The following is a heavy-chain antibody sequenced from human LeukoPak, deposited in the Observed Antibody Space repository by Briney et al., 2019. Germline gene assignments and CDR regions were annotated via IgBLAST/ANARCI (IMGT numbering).Heavy chain of an antibody. Sequence: SGTLSLTRAVSGGSISSRNWWSWVRQPPGKGLEWIGEIYHSGSTNYNPSLKSRVTISVDKSKNQFSLKLSSVTAADTAVYYCASEGGPAARRWFDYWGQGTLVTVSS. V-gene: IGHV4-4*02. J-gene: IGHJ4*02. CDR2: IYHSGST. CDR3: ASEGGPAARRWFDY. CDR1: GGSISSRNW. D-gene: IGHD2-2*01.